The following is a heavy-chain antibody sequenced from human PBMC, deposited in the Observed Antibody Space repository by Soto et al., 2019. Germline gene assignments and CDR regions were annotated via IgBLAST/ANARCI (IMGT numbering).Heavy chain of an antibody. CDR1: GGSISSSSYY. CDR3: AGGDYYHSSGYYFYYYTMYV. Sequence: SETLSLTCTVSGGSISSSSYYWGWIRQPPGKGLEWIGNVYYGGSTYYNPSLKSRVTISVETSKSQFSLKLSSVTAADTAVYYCAGGDYYHSSGYYFYYYTMYVWGQGTTVPVSS. V-gene: IGHV4-39*01. D-gene: IGHD3-22*01. J-gene: IGHJ6*02. CDR2: VYYGGST.